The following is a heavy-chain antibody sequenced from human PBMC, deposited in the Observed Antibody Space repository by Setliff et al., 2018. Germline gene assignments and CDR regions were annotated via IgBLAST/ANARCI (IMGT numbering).Heavy chain of an antibody. CDR1: GYTFSHSG. CDR3: SRLVRYCTTTTCQSVPGAEV. CDR2: ISAYTGNT. D-gene: IGHD2-8*01. J-gene: IGHJ4*02. V-gene: IGHV1-18*01. Sequence: GASVKVSCKASGYTFSHSGITWVRQAPGQGLEWMGWISAYTGNTNYAQKLQGRVTMTTDSSTNTAYLELWGLTSDDTAVYYCSRLVRYCTTTTCQSVPGAEVWGQGTLVTVSS.